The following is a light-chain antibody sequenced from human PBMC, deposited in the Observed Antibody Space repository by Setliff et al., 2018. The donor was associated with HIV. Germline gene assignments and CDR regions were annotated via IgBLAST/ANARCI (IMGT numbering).Light chain of an antibody. CDR2: SNN. CDR1: SSNIGSNT. Sequence: QSVLTQPPSASGTPGQRVTISCSGSSSNIGSNTVNWYQQLPGTAPKLLIYSNNQRPSGVPDRFSGSKSGTSASLAISGLQSEDEADYYCCSYTSRNTDVFGTGTKVTVL. CDR3: CSYTSRNTDV. J-gene: IGLJ1*01. V-gene: IGLV1-44*01.